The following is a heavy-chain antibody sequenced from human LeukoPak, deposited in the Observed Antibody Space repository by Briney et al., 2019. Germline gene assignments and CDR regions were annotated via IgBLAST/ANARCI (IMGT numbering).Heavy chain of an antibody. D-gene: IGHD1-26*01. V-gene: IGHV1-69*04. CDR2: IIPTLDIT. CDR1: GGAFSSYA. CDR3: AYMVSGNYSPHDY. Sequence: SVKVSCKASGGAFSSYALSWVRQAPGQGLEWMGRIIPTLDITYYAQNFQGRPTITAAKSTSTAYMELSSLRSEDTAIYYCAYMVSGNYSPHDYWGQGTLVTVSS. J-gene: IGHJ4*02.